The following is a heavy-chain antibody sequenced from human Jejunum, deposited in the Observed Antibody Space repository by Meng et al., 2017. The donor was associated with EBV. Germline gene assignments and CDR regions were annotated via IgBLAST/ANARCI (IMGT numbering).Heavy chain of an antibody. D-gene: IGHD6-19*01. CDR1: GGSISTGGYS. J-gene: IGHJ5*02. V-gene: IGHV4-30-2*06. CDR3: ARGNSGFDH. Sequence: QLHLQESGSGLVKPSHTLSLTCAVSGGSISTGGYSWHWIRQSPGKGLEWIGYIYHSGSAYYNPSLKSRLTLSVDRSRDQFSLKLISVTAADTAVYYCARGNSGFDHWGQGTLVTVSS. CDR2: IYHSGSA.